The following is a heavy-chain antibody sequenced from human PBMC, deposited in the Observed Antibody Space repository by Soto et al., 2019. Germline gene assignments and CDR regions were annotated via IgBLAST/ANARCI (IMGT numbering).Heavy chain of an antibody. Sequence: ESLSLAGPVSGDSITNNYWSWIRQPAGKGLEWIGLIYSSGSTNYSPSLKSRVTMSVDTSKNQFSLKLSSVTAADTAVYYCARWSLGVGLDYWGPGTLVTVYS. CDR1: GDSITNNY. CDR2: IYSSGST. D-gene: IGHD3-3*01. V-gene: IGHV4-4*07. CDR3: ARWSLGVGLDY. J-gene: IGHJ4*02.